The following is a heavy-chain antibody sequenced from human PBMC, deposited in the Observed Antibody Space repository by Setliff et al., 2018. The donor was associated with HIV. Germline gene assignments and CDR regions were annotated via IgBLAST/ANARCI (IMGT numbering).Heavy chain of an antibody. D-gene: IGHD2-21*02. J-gene: IGHJ4*02. CDR1: GDSISRSSFF. V-gene: IGHV4-31*01. CDR2: IYFSGSA. Sequence: PSETLSLTCSVSGDSISRSSFFWSWIRQSPGKGLEWIGYIYFSGSATHNPSLKSPASISVDTSKNQFYLKLSSVTAADTAVYYCARGRVSCGRDSCHNFDYWGQGILVTVSS. CDR3: ARGRVSCGRDSCHNFDY.